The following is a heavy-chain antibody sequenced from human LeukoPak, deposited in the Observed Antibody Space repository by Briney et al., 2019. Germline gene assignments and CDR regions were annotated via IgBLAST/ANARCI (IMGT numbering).Heavy chain of an antibody. CDR2: INHSGST. Sequence: PSETLSLTCAVYGGSFSGYYWSWIRQPPGKGREWIGEINHSGSTNYNPSLKSRVTISVDTSNNQFSLKLSSVTAADTAVYYCARRVKILCTNGVCSQYYFDYWGQGTLVTVSS. D-gene: IGHD2-8*01. CDR3: ARRVKILCTNGVCSQYYFDY. CDR1: GGSFSGYY. V-gene: IGHV4-34*01. J-gene: IGHJ4*02.